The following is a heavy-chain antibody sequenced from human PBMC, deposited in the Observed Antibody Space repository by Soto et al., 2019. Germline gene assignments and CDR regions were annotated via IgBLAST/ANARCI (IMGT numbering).Heavy chain of an antibody. CDR3: AIGTAGSCNGVSCSPLDL. CDR1: GFSFSTYA. CDR2: ITNTGGNT. V-gene: IGHV3-23*01. D-gene: IGHD2-15*01. J-gene: IGHJ5*02. Sequence: PGGSLRLSCAASGFSFSTYAMVWVRQAPGKGLEWISAITNTGGNTYYIDSVKGRFTMSKDNSANTLYLQMNSLRADDTAVYHCAIGTAGSCNGVSCSPLDLWGRGTLVTVSS.